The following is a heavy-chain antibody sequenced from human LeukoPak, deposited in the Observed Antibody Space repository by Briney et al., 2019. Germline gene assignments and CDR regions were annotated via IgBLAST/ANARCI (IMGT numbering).Heavy chain of an antibody. CDR2: MNPNSGNT. V-gene: IGHV1-8*01. J-gene: IGHJ4*02. D-gene: IGHD3-22*01. CDR3: AKRSDSSGYHFDY. Sequence: ASVKVSCKASGYTFTSYDINWVRQATGQGLEWMGWMNPNSGNTGYAQKFQGRVTMTRNTSISTAYMELSSLRSEDTAVYYCAKRSDSSGYHFDYWGQGTLVTVSS. CDR1: GYTFTSYD.